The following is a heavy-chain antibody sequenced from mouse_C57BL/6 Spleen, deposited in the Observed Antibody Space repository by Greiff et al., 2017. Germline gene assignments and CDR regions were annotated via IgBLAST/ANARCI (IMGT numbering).Heavy chain of an antibody. CDR3: ARSPCGSHFDY. J-gene: IGHJ2*01. CDR2: IWSGGST. Sequence: QVQLQQSGPGLVQPSQSLSITCTASGFSLTSYGVHWVRQSPGKGLEWLGVIWSGGSTDYNAAFISRMSISKDNSKSQVFYKMNSLQADDTTIYYCARSPCGSHFDYWGQGTTLTVSS. V-gene: IGHV2-2*01. D-gene: IGHD1-1*02. CDR1: GFSLTSYG.